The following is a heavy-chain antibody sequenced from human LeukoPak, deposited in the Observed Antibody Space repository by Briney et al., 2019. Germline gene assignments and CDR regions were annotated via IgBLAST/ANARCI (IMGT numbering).Heavy chain of an antibody. CDR1: GGSFSGYY. CDR2: INHSGST. V-gene: IGHV4-34*01. J-gene: IGHJ4*02. CDR3: ARRSRLTRYYDFWSGYYNIPHFDY. D-gene: IGHD3-3*01. Sequence: SETLSLTCAVYGGSFSGYYWSWIRQPPGKGLEWIGEINHSGSTNYNPSLKSRVTISVDTSKNQFPLKLSSVTAADTAVYYCARRSRLTRYYDFWSGYYNIPHFDYWGQGTLVTVSS.